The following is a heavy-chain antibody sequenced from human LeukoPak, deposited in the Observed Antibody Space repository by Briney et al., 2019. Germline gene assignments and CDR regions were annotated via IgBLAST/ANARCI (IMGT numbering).Heavy chain of an antibody. J-gene: IGHJ3*02. D-gene: IGHD6-19*01. Sequence: GGSLRLSCAASGFTFSSYAMSWVRQAPGKGLEWVSHISGSGRTTYHADSVKGRFTISRDNSKNTLYLQMNSLRAEDTAVYYCAKDLYSSGQNAFDIWGQGTMVTVSS. CDR3: AKDLYSSGQNAFDI. CDR2: ISGSGRTT. V-gene: IGHV3-23*01. CDR1: GFTFSSYA.